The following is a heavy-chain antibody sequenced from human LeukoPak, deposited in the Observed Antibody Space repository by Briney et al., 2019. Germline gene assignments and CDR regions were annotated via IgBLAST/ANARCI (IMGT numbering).Heavy chain of an antibody. D-gene: IGHD3-22*01. CDR2: FDPEDGET. J-gene: IGHJ2*01. CDR1: GYTLTELS. Sequence: ASVKVSCKVSGYTLTELSMHWVRRAPGKGLEWMGGFDPEDGETIYAQKFQGRVTMTEDTSTDTAYMELSSLRSEDTAVYYCATTYYDRNWYFDLWGRGTLVTVSS. V-gene: IGHV1-24*01. CDR3: ATTYYDRNWYFDL.